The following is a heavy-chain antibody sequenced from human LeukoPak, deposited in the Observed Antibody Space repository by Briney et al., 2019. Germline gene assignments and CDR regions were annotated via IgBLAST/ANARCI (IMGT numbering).Heavy chain of an antibody. D-gene: IGHD1-14*01. CDR2: ISHTGIT. J-gene: IGHJ4*02. Sequence: SETLSLTCTVSGASITNYYWSWIRQPPGKGREWIGYISHTGITNYNPSLESRVIISADTSRNQFSLKLTSMTAADTAVYYCARFRSAADHPDSWGQGTLVTVSS. V-gene: IGHV4-59*01. CDR1: GASITNYY. CDR3: ARFRSAADHPDS.